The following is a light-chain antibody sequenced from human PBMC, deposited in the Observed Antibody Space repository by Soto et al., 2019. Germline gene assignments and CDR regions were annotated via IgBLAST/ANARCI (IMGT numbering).Light chain of an antibody. J-gene: IGKJ3*01. CDR1: QHISSW. Sequence: DIQMTQSPSSVSASVGDRVTFTCRASQHISSWLAWYPQKPGKAPKLLIAAASILQSGVPSRFSGSGHGTDLTLTISSLQPEDFATYFCQQANTFPFTFGPGTRLEIK. V-gene: IGKV1-12*02. CDR2: AAS. CDR3: QQANTFPFT.